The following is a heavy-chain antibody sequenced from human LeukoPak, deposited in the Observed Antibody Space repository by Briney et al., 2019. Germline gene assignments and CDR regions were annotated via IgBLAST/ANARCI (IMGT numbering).Heavy chain of an antibody. CDR1: GGSISSSNW. CDR3: ARVSLRFLEWFLFDY. D-gene: IGHD3-3*01. Sequence: SGTLSLTCAVSGGSISSSNWWSWVRQPPGKGLEWIGYIYYSGSTYYNPSLKSRVTISVDTSKNQFSLKLSSVTAADTAVYYCARVSLRFLEWFLFDYWGQGTLVTVSS. J-gene: IGHJ4*02. CDR2: IYYSGST. V-gene: IGHV4-4*02.